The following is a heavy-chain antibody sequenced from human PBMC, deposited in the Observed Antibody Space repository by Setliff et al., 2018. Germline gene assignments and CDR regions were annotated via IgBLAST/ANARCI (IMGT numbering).Heavy chain of an antibody. V-gene: IGHV3-48*01. J-gene: IGHJ1*01. CDR1: GFSLSDHY. D-gene: IGHD1-1*01. Sequence: GSLRLSCAASGFSLSDHYVDWVRQAPGKGLEWVSYISFSSSTIYYADSVKGRFTISRDNAKNSLYLQMNSLRAEDTAVYYCARDHGELGQERRTHFFRHWGQGTLVTVSS. CDR3: ARDHGELGQERRTHFFRH. CDR2: ISFSSSTI.